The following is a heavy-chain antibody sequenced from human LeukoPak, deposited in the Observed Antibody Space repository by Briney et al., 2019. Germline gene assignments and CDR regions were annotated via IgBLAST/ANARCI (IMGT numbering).Heavy chain of an antibody. V-gene: IGHV3-30*03. CDR2: ISYDGSNK. Sequence: GGSLRLSCAASGFTFSNYWMTWVRQAPGKGLEWVAVISYDGSNKYYADSVKGRFTISRDNSKNTLYLQMNSLRAEDTAVYYCARFGSGRRYFDYWGQGTLVTVSS. CDR3: ARFGSGRRYFDY. J-gene: IGHJ4*02. D-gene: IGHD3-10*01. CDR1: GFTFSNYW.